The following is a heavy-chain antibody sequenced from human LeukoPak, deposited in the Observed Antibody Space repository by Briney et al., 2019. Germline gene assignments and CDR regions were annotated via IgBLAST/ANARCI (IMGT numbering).Heavy chain of an antibody. Sequence: SETLSLTCAVYGGSFSGYYWSWIRQPPGKGLEWIGEINHSGSTNYNPSLKSRVTISVDTSKNQFSLKLSSVTAADTAVYYCARGDRVGASGYYFDYWGQGMLVTVSS. D-gene: IGHD1-26*01. J-gene: IGHJ4*02. V-gene: IGHV4-34*01. CDR2: INHSGST. CDR3: ARGDRVGASGYYFDY. CDR1: GGSFSGYY.